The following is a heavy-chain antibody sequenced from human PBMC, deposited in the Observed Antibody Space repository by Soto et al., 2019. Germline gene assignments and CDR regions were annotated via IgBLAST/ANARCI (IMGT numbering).Heavy chain of an antibody. J-gene: IGHJ1*01. Sequence: EVQLLESGGGLVQPGGSLRLSCAASGFTFSSYAMSWVRQAPGKGLEWVSAISGRGGSIYYADSVKGRFTISRDNSQNPLYLQMNSLRAEDTAVYYCANPNEQRLLGRVGHWGQWTVVTVSS. CDR1: GFTFSSYA. V-gene: IGHV3-23*01. D-gene: IGHD6-25*01. CDR2: ISGRGGSI. CDR3: ANPNEQRLLGRVGH.